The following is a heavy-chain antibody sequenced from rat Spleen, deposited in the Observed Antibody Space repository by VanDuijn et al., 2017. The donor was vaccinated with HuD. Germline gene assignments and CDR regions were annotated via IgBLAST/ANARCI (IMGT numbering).Heavy chain of an antibody. V-gene: IGHV5-20*01. CDR3: TTTAPYNSGYEVMDA. J-gene: IGHJ4*01. CDR2: ISYDGGST. D-gene: IGHD4-3*01. Sequence: EVQLVESGGGLVQPGRSLKLSCAASGFTFSDYYMAWVRQAPTKGLEWVASISYDGGSTYYRDSVKGRFTISRDNAKSSLYLQMDSLRSEDTATYYCTTTAPYNSGYEVMDAWGQGASVTVSS. CDR1: GFTFSDYY.